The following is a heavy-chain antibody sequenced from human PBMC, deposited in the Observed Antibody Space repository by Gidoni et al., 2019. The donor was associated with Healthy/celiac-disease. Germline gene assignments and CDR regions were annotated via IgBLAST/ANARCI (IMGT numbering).Heavy chain of an antibody. CDR1: GGSFSGYY. Sequence: QVHLQQWGAGLLKPSETLSLTCAVYGGSFSGYYLRWIRQPPGKGLEWIGEINHSGITNYNPSLKRRVTISVDTSKNQFSLKLSSVTAADTAVYYCARAAKYYGSGSYPPRYYYYYYMDVWGKGTTVTVSS. J-gene: IGHJ6*03. CDR2: INHSGIT. D-gene: IGHD3-10*01. CDR3: ARAAKYYGSGSYPPRYYYYYYMDV. V-gene: IGHV4-34*01.